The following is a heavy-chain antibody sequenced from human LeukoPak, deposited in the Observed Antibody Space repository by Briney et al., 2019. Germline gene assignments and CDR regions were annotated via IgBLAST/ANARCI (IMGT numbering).Heavy chain of an antibody. Sequence: PGGSLRLSCAASGFTFSNAWMSWVRQAPGKGLEWVGRIKSKTDGGTTDYAAPVKGRFTISRDDSKNTLYLQMNSLKTEDTAMYYCTTDLTVVAVASWGQGTLVTVSS. D-gene: IGHD6-19*01. CDR3: TTDLTVVAVAS. CDR2: IKSKTDGGTT. J-gene: IGHJ5*02. V-gene: IGHV3-15*01. CDR1: GFTFSNAW.